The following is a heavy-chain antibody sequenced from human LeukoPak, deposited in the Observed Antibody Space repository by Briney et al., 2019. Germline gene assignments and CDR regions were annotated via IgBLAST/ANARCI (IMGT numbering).Heavy chain of an antibody. D-gene: IGHD1-7*01. CDR1: GGSFSGYY. CDR2: INHSGST. V-gene: IGHV4-34*01. J-gene: IGHJ4*02. CDR3: ARGVAGTSH. Sequence: SETLSLTCAVYGGSFSGYYWSWIRQPPGKGLEWIGEINHSGSTNYNPSLKSRVTISVDTSKNQFSLKLSSVTAADTAVYYCARGVAGTSHWGQGTLVTVSS.